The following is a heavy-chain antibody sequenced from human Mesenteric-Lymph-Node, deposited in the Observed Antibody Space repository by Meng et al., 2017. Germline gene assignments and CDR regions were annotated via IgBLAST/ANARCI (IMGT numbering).Heavy chain of an antibody. CDR2: IYHGVNL. CDR3: VSDTRRGGGGFDH. V-gene: IGHV4-30-2*01. Sequence: QWQGPAYGLVTLSHTLSLTGAVSGDSITIGDHSWPWIRQQLGKGMEWIGHIYHGVNLDYTPSLRSRATISVDKSRNQFSLKLTSVSAADTAVSYCVSDTRRGGGGFDHWGQGTLVTVFS. CDR1: GDSITIGDHS. J-gene: IGHJ5*02. D-gene: IGHD3-10*01.